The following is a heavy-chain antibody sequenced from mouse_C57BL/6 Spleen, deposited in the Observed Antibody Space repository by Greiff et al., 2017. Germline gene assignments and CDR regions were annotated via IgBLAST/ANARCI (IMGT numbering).Heavy chain of an antibody. Sequence: EVKLMESGPGMVKPSQSLSLTCTVTGYSITSGYDWHWIRHFPGNNLEWMGYISYSGSTNYNPSLKSRISITHDTSKNHFFLKLNSVTTEDTATYYCARDRDYSNRYWYFDVWGTGTTVTVSS. V-gene: IGHV3-1*01. CDR3: ARDRDYSNRYWYFDV. CDR1: GYSITSGYD. J-gene: IGHJ1*03. D-gene: IGHD2-5*01. CDR2: ISYSGST.